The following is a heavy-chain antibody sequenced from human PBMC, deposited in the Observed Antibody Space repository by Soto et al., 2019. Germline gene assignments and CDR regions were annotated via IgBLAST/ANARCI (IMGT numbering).Heavy chain of an antibody. Sequence: GGSLRLSCAASGFTFSGSAMHWVRQASGKGLEWVGRIRSKANSYATAYAASVKGRFTISRDDSKNTAYLQMNSLKTEDTAVYYCTTSLDWLLQKPFDYWGQGTLVTVSS. CDR3: TTSLDWLLQKPFDY. V-gene: IGHV3-73*01. D-gene: IGHD3-9*01. CDR2: IRSKANSYAT. J-gene: IGHJ4*02. CDR1: GFTFSGSA.